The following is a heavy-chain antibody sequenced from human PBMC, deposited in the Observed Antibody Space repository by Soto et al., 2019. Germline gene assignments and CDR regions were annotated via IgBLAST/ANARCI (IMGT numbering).Heavy chain of an antibody. CDR2: FRPFVEAA. CDR3: ARGGYSNSWRFDY. V-gene: IGHV1-69*01. D-gene: IGHD2-21*01. Sequence: QLRLVQSGAEVRKPGSSVKVSCKAPGDTFTNYAISWLRLVPGQGLEWMGGFRPFVEAADLAQKFRGRLTITAHASTSTAYMELSDLRSEDTAIYYCARGGYSNSWRFDYWGQGALITVS. J-gene: IGHJ4*02. CDR1: GDTFTNYA.